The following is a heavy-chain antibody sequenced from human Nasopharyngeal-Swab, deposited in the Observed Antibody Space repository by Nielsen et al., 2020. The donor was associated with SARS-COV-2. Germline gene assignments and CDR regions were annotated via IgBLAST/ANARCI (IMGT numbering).Heavy chain of an antibody. CDR2: ISGSGGST. V-gene: IGHV3-23*01. D-gene: IGHD6-13*01. CDR3: AKTLDQYSSSWYRFY. Sequence: WIRQPPGKELEWVSAISGSGGSTYYADSVKGRFTISRDNSKNTLYLQMNSLRAEDTAVYYCAKTLDQYSSSWYRFYWGQGTLVTVSS. J-gene: IGHJ4*02.